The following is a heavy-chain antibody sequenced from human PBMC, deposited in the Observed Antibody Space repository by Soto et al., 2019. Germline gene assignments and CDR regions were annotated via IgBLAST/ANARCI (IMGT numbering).Heavy chain of an antibody. CDR2: IYYSGST. Sequence: SETLSLTCTVSGCSISSGGYYWSWIRQHPGKGLEWIGCIYYSGSTYYNPSLKSRVTISVDTSKNQFSLKLSSVSAADTAVYYCARVVEYYYGSGNYYKLFDYWGQGTLVTVSS. D-gene: IGHD3-10*01. CDR1: GCSISSGGYY. CDR3: ARVVEYYYGSGNYYKLFDY. J-gene: IGHJ4*02. V-gene: IGHV4-31*03.